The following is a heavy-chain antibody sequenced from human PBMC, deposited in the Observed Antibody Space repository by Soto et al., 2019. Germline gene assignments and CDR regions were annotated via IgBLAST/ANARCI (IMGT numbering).Heavy chain of an antibody. D-gene: IGHD1-1*01. CDR2: TYYRSKWYN. V-gene: IGHV6-1*01. Sequence: SQTLSLTCDISGDSVSSNRACWNWIRQTPSRGLEWLGRTYYRSKWYNNYAVSVKSRVSVNPDTAKNQFSLQLNSVTPEDTAVYYCARGSWDDVSGHYYMDVWGKGTTVTVSS. J-gene: IGHJ6*03. CDR3: ARGSWDDVSGHYYMDV. CDR1: GDSVSSNRAC.